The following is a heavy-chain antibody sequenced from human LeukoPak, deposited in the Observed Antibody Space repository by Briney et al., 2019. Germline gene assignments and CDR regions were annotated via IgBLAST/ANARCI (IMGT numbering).Heavy chain of an antibody. D-gene: IGHD2-15*01. CDR3: ARGYPRPPRGGNWFDP. Sequence: ASVKASCKASGYTFTSYGISWVRQAPGQGLEWMGWISAYNGNTNYAQKLQGRVTMTTDTSTSTAYMELRSLRSDDTAVYYCARGYPRPPRGGNWFDPWGQGTLVTVSS. V-gene: IGHV1-18*01. CDR2: ISAYNGNT. CDR1: GYTFTSYG. J-gene: IGHJ5*02.